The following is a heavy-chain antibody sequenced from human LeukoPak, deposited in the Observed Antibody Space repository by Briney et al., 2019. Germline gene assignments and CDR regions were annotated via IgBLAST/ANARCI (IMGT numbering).Heavy chain of an antibody. V-gene: IGHV4-59*01. D-gene: IGHD1-14*01. CDR1: GGSISSYY. J-gene: IGHJ4*02. Sequence: KSSETLSLTCTVSGGSISSYYWSWIRQPPGKGLEWIGYIYYSGSTNYNPSLKSRVTISVDTSKNQFSLKLSSVTAADTAVYYCVGEPPGSARFDYWGRGTLVTVSS. CDR3: VGEPPGSARFDY. CDR2: IYYSGST.